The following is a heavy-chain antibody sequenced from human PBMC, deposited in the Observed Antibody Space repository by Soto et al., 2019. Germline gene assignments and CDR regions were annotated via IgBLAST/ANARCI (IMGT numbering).Heavy chain of an antibody. CDR2: IWYDGSNK. D-gene: IGHD3-22*01. Sequence: RLSCAASGFTFSSYGMHWVRQAPGKGLEWVAVIWYDGSNKYYADSVKGRFTISRDNSKNTLYLQMNSLRAEDTAVYYCARDLYYDSSGYYYHYYYYGMDVWGQGTTVTVSS. J-gene: IGHJ6*02. V-gene: IGHV3-33*01. CDR1: GFTFSSYG. CDR3: ARDLYYDSSGYYYHYYYYGMDV.